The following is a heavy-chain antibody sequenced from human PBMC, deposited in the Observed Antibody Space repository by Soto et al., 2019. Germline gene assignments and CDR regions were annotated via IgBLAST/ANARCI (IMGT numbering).Heavy chain of an antibody. J-gene: IGHJ3*02. CDR2: IYYSGST. CDR1: GGSISSGDYY. D-gene: IGHD2-21*02. CDR3: ASSIVVVTAEIAFDI. Sequence: QVQLQESGPGLVKPSQTLSLTYTVSGGSISSGDYYWSWIRQPPGKGLEWIGYIYYSGSTYYNPSLKSRVTISVDTSKNQFSLKLSSVTAADTAVYYCASSIVVVTAEIAFDIWGQGTMVTVSS. V-gene: IGHV4-30-4*01.